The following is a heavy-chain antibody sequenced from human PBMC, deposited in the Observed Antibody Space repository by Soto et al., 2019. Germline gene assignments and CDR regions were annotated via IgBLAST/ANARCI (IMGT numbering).Heavy chain of an antibody. J-gene: IGHJ2*01. V-gene: IGHV3-74*01. CDR2: ITNDGSST. Sequence: EVQLVESGGGLVQPGGSLRLSCAGSGFVFSSYWMHWVRQVPGKGLVWVSLITNDGSSTTYADSVNGRFTISRDNAKNTLYLQMNSLGAEDTAVYYCARGMQGSRYFDLWGRGTLVTVSS. CDR3: ARGMQGSRYFDL. CDR1: GFVFSSYW.